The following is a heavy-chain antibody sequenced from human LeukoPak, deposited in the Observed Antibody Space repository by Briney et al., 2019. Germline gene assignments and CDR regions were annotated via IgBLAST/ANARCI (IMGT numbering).Heavy chain of an antibody. D-gene: IGHD1-1*01. CDR2: IWFDGSNK. J-gene: IGHJ4*02. CDR3: VRDPSGSGFAFDS. Sequence: GGSLRLSCAASGFVFSNDAMHWVRQAPGKGLEWVAFIWFDGSNKHYADSVKGRFTISRDNSEDTLYLQMNSLRAEDTAVYYCVRDPSGSGFAFDSWGQGALVTVSS. CDR1: GFVFSNDA. V-gene: IGHV3-33*01.